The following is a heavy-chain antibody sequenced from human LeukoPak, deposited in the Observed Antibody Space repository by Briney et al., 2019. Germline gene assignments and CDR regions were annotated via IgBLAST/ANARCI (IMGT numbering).Heavy chain of an antibody. CDR1: GYSISSGYY. D-gene: IGHD2-2*01. CDR2: IYHSGST. J-gene: IGHJ4*02. Sequence: SETLSLTCTVSGYSISSGYYWGWIRQPPGKGLEWIGSIYHSGSTYYNPSLKSRVTISVDTSKNQFSLKLSSVTAADTAVYYCARDLALGYCPSSSCSSPLFDYWGQRSLVTVSS. V-gene: IGHV4-38-2*02. CDR3: ARDLALGYCPSSSCSSPLFDY.